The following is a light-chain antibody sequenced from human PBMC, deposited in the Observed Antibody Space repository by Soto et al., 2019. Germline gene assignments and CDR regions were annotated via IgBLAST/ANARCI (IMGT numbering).Light chain of an antibody. Sequence: DIQVTQSPPSMAGSVAYSVTITCRASQDIGNWMTWYQQKPGKAPKLLIYAASSLQSGVPSRFSGSGSGTDFTLTISSLQPEDFATYYCQQSYSTPRTFGQGTKVDI. J-gene: IGKJ1*01. CDR1: QDIGNW. V-gene: IGKV1-39*01. CDR2: AAS. CDR3: QQSYSTPRT.